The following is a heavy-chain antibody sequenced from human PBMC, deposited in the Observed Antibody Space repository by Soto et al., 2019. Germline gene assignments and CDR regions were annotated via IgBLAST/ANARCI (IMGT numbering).Heavy chain of an antibody. CDR3: ARGAIFGVVIIYFDY. Sequence: PSETLSLTCTVSGGSISNDNYYWSWIRQHPGKGLEWIGYIYYSGNTYYNPSLKSRVTISVDTSQNQFSLKLNSVTAADTAVYYYARGAIFGVVIIYFDYWGQGTLVTVSS. J-gene: IGHJ4*02. CDR2: IYYSGNT. D-gene: IGHD3-3*01. CDR1: GGSISNDNYY. V-gene: IGHV4-31*03.